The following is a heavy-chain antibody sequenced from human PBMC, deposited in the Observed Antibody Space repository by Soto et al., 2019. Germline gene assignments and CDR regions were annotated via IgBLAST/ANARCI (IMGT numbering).Heavy chain of an antibody. CDR1: GYTFTGYY. Sequence: GASVKVSCKASGYTFTGYYMHWVRQAPGQGLEWMGWINPNSGGTNYAQKFQGRVTMTRDTSISTAYMELSRLRSDDTAVYYCARLPGYSSGWWYFDYWGQGTLVTVSS. J-gene: IGHJ4*02. V-gene: IGHV1-2*02. CDR2: INPNSGGT. D-gene: IGHD6-19*01. CDR3: ARLPGYSSGWWYFDY.